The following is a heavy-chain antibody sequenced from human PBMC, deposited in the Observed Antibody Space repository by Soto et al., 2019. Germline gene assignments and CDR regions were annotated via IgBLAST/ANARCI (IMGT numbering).Heavy chain of an antibody. Sequence: GGSLRLSCAASGFTFSSYGMHWVRQAPGKGLEWVAVIWYDGSNKYYADSVKGRFTISRDNSKNTLYLQMNSLRAEDTAVYYCARNGDYGGNSGPDYWGQGTLVTVSS. CDR3: ARNGDYGGNSGPDY. J-gene: IGHJ4*02. D-gene: IGHD4-17*01. CDR1: GFTFSSYG. CDR2: IWYDGSNK. V-gene: IGHV3-33*01.